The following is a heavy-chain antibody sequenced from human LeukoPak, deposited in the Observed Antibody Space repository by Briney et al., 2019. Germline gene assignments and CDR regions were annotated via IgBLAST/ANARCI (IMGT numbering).Heavy chain of an antibody. D-gene: IGHD3-22*01. J-gene: IGHJ4*02. Sequence: GGSLRLSCAASGFTFSSYGMHWVRQAPGKGLEWVAFIRYDGSNKYYADSVKGRFTISRDNAKNSLYLQMNSLRAEDTAVYYCARAPMIVVVITTPLDYWGQGTLVTVSS. CDR1: GFTFSSYG. CDR3: ARAPMIVVVITTPLDY. CDR2: IRYDGSNK. V-gene: IGHV3-30*02.